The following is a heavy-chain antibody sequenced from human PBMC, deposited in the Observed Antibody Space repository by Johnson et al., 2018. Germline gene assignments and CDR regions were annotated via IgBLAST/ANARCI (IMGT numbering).Heavy chain of an antibody. J-gene: IGHJ3*02. CDR2: ISWDGGST. CDR3: ARGGFYLEWLFDAFDI. D-gene: IGHD3-3*01. Sequence: PGKGLEWVSLISWDGGSTYYADSVKGRFTISRDNSKNSLYLQMNSLRTEDTALYYCARGGFYLEWLFDAFDIWGQGTMVTVSS. V-gene: IGHV3-43*01.